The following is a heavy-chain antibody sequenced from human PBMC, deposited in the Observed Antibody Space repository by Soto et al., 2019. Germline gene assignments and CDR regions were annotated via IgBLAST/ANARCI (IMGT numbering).Heavy chain of an antibody. CDR2: IDSDGRST. V-gene: IGHV3-74*03. J-gene: IGHJ4*02. CDR3: VRDYDSSGFYSGH. CDR1: GFTFSSYW. Sequence: QPGGSLRLSCAASGFTFSSYWMHWVRQSPGKGLVWVSQIDSDGRSTTYADTVKGRFTVSRDNAKNKLFLQMNSLRAEDTAVYYCVRDYDSSGFYSGHWGQGTLVTVSS. D-gene: IGHD3-22*01.